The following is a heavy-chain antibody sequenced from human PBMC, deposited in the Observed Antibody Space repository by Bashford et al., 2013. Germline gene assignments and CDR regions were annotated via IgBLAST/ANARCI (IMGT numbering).Heavy chain of an antibody. D-gene: IGHD6-19*01. CDR2: IHWDDDK. CDR3: ARMQGVPGSGWNYGMDV. J-gene: IGHJ6*01. CDR1: GFSLSTSDVG. Sequence: SGPTLVKPTQTLTLTCTFSGFSLSTSDVGVSWIRQPPGKALEWLARIHWDDDKYYSTSLKTRLTISKDTSKNQVVLTMTNMDPVDTGTYYCARMQGVPGSGWNYGMDVWGPKGTTVTVSS. V-gene: IGHV2-70*11.